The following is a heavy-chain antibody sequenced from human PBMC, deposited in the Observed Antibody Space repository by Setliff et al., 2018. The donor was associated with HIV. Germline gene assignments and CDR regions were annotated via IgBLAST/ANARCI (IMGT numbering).Heavy chain of an antibody. Sequence: GASVKVSCKASGYTFTSYDMHWVRQAPGQGLEWMGIINPSGGNTSYAQKFQGRVTMTRDTSTSTVYMELSSLRSEDTAAYYWARGGPLITMVRGVLRWFDPWGQGTLVTVSS. J-gene: IGHJ5*02. D-gene: IGHD3-10*01. CDR1: GYTFTSYD. CDR3: ARGGPLITMVRGVLRWFDP. V-gene: IGHV1-46*01. CDR2: INPSGGNT.